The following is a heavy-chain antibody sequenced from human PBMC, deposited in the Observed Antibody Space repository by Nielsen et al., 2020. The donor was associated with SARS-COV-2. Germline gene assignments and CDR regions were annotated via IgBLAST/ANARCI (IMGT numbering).Heavy chain of an antibody. D-gene: IGHD3-22*01. CDR2: ISSSGSTI. CDR3: AGDSSGYVKTWAFDY. Sequence: GESLKISCAASGFTFSSYEMNWVRQAPGKGLEWVSYISSSGSTIYYADSVKGRFTISRDNAKNTLYLQMNSLRAEDTAVYYCAGDSSGYVKTWAFDYWGQGTLVTVSS. CDR1: GFTFSSYE. J-gene: IGHJ4*02. V-gene: IGHV3-48*03.